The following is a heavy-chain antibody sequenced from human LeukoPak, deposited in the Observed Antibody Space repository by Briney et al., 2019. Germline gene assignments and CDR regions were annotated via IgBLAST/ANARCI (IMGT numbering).Heavy chain of an antibody. CDR1: GGSISSGDFY. D-gene: IGHD5-12*01. CDR2: IHYTGNT. V-gene: IGHV4-30-4*01. Sequence: SQTLSLTCTVSGGSISSGDFYWSWIRQPPGKGLEWIGFIHYTGNTYYNPSLKSRVTISVDTSKNQFSLRLSSVTAADTAVYYCVRDAHTQVALDYWGRGTLVTVSS. CDR3: VRDAHTQVALDY. J-gene: IGHJ4*02.